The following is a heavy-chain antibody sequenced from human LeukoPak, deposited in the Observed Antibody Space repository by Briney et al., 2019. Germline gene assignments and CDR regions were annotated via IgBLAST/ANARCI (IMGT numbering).Heavy chain of an antibody. J-gene: IGHJ4*02. CDR1: SGSISSYY. D-gene: IGHD6-13*01. Sequence: SETLSLTCTVSSGSISSYYWSWIRQPAGKGLEWIGRIYTSGSTNYNPSLKSRVTMSVDTSKNQFSLKLSSVTAADTAVYYCARGIAAAWLGRYYFDYWGQGTLVTVSS. V-gene: IGHV4-4*07. CDR2: IYTSGST. CDR3: ARGIAAAWLGRYYFDY.